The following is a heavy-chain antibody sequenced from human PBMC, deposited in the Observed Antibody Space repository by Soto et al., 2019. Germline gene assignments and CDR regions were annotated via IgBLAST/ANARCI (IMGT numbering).Heavy chain of an antibody. CDR2: ISWNSGSI. D-gene: IGHD3-10*01. CDR1: GFTFDDYA. CDR3: AKVSGSYYNYYMDV. J-gene: IGHJ6*03. Sequence: GGSLRLSCAASGFTFDDYAMHWVRQAPGKGLEWVSGISWNSGSIGYADSVKGRFTISRDNAKNSLYLQMNSLRAEDTALYYCAKVSGSYYNYYMDVWGKGTTVTVSS. V-gene: IGHV3-9*01.